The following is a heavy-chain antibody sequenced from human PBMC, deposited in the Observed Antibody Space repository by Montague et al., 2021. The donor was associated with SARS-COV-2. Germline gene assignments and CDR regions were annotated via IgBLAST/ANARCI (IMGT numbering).Heavy chain of an antibody. CDR1: GGSISSYY. CDR3: ARQRRYQLPITIFGVVMADAFDI. D-gene: IGHD3-3*01. Sequence: SETLSLTCTVSGGSISSYYWSWIRQPPGKGLEWIGYIYYSGSTNXNPSLKSRVTISVDTSKNQFSLKLSSVTAADTAVYYCARQRRYQLPITIFGVVMADAFDIWGQGTMVTASS. J-gene: IGHJ3*02. V-gene: IGHV4-59*08. CDR2: IYYSGST.